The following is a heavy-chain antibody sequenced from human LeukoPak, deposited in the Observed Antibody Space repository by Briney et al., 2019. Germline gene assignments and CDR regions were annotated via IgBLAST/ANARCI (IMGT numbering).Heavy chain of an antibody. V-gene: IGHV4-31*03. CDR3: ARTYDYVWGSYRLDAFDI. CDR1: GGSISSGGYY. D-gene: IGHD3-16*02. Sequence: SETLSLTCTVSGGSISSGGYYWSWIRQHPGKGLEWIGYIYYSGSTYYNPSLKSRVTISVDTSKNQFSLKLSSVTAADTAVYYCARTYDYVWGSYRLDAFDIWGQGTMVTVSS. CDR2: IYYSGST. J-gene: IGHJ3*02.